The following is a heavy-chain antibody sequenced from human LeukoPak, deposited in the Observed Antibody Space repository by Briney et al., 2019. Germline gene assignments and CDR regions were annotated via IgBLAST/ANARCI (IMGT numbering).Heavy chain of an antibody. CDR1: GFTFRSYE. CDR3: AKDPSTVTTGFFDI. Sequence: PGGSLRLSCAASGFTFRSYEMNWVRQAPGKGLEWVAVISYDGTNKYYADSVKGRFTISRDNSKNTLYLQMNSLRAEDTAVYYCAKDPSTVTTGFFDIWGQGTMVTVSS. D-gene: IGHD4-17*01. CDR2: ISYDGTNK. V-gene: IGHV3-30*18. J-gene: IGHJ3*02.